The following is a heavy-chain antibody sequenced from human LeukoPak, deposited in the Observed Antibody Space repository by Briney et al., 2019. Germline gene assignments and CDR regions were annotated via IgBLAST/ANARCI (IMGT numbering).Heavy chain of an antibody. Sequence: PGGSLRLSCAASGFTFSSYGMHWVRQAPGKGLEWVAVISYDGSNKYYADSVKGRFTISRDNSKNTLYLQMNSLRAEDTAVYYCAKVEAMVRGERDYWGQGTLVTVSS. CDR3: AKVEAMVRGERDY. CDR2: ISYDGSNK. V-gene: IGHV3-30*18. J-gene: IGHJ4*02. D-gene: IGHD3-10*01. CDR1: GFTFSSYG.